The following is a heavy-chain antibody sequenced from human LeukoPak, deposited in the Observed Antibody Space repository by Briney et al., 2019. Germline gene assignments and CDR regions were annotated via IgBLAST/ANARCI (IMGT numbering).Heavy chain of an antibody. Sequence: GGSLRLSCAASGFIFSSYWMHWVRQVPGKGLEWVPRIKSDGRSTTYADSVKGRFSISRDNAKNTLYLQMNSLRADDTAVYYCARGRVTSNYYYFYHMDLWGKGTTVTVSS. CDR1: GFIFSSYW. D-gene: IGHD4-17*01. CDR3: ARGRVTSNYYYFYHMDL. V-gene: IGHV3-74*01. CDR2: IKSDGRST. J-gene: IGHJ6*03.